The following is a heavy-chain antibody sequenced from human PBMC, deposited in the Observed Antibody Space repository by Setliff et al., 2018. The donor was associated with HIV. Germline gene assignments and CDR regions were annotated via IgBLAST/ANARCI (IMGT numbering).Heavy chain of an antibody. D-gene: IGHD3-10*01. V-gene: IGHV4-61*10. CDR2: IYHSGGT. CDR1: GGSISSGSYY. Sequence: SETLSLTCTVSGGSISSGSYYWSWIRQPAGKGLEWIGIIYHSGGTYYSPSLKSRVTISLDTSKNQLSLNLTSVTAADTAVYYCAREGGDSGSYLDYYYGMDVWGQGTTVTVSS. J-gene: IGHJ6*02. CDR3: AREGGDSGSYLDYYYGMDV.